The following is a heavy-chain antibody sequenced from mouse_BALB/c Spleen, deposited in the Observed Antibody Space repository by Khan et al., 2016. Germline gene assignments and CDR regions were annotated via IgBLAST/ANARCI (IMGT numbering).Heavy chain of an antibody. J-gene: IGHJ2*01. CDR1: GFHIKDTY. Sequence: VQLKESGAELVKPGASVKLSCTASGFHIKDTYMHWVKQRPEQGLEWIGRIDPASGHTQYDPKFLVKATITADTSSNTAFLQLSGLTSEDSAVYSCAALTGAFEYWGKGTALTVSS. CDR2: IDPASGHT. CDR3: AALTGAFEY. V-gene: IGHV14-3*02. D-gene: IGHD3-1*01.